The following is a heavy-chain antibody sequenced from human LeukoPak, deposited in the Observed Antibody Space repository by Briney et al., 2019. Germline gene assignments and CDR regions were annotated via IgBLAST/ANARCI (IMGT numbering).Heavy chain of an antibody. CDR1: GYSISSGYY. J-gene: IGHJ5*02. Sequence: PSETLSLTCTVSGYSISSGYYWGWIRQPSGKGLEWIGSIYHSGSTNYNPSLKSRVTISVDTSKNQFSLKLSSVTAADTAVYYCARHDFWSGKYWFDPWGQGTLVTVSS. D-gene: IGHD3-3*01. CDR2: IYHSGST. V-gene: IGHV4-38-2*02. CDR3: ARHDFWSGKYWFDP.